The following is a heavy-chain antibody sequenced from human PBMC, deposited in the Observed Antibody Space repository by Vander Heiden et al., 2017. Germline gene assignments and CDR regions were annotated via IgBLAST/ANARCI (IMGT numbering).Heavy chain of an antibody. J-gene: IGHJ4*01. CDR2: ISGSGGST. D-gene: IGHD6-19*01. CDR3: ARLNGYSSGWTSGGVGY. CDR1: GFTFSSSA. V-gene: IGHV3-23*01. Sequence: VKLLEAGGGWVQPGGSLRLSCAASGFTFSSSAMRWVRQAPGKGLEWVSAISGSGGSTYYADSVKGRFPISRDTSKNTLYLQMNSLRAEDTAVYYCARLNGYSSGWTSGGVGYWGHGTLVTVSS.